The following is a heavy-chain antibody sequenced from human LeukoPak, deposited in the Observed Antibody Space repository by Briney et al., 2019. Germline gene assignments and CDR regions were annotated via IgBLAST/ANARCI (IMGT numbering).Heavy chain of an antibody. V-gene: IGHV4-34*01. CDR3: ARGLGVGWRLYNWFDP. D-gene: IGHD1-26*01. J-gene: IGHJ5*02. CDR2: INHSGST. Sequence: PSETLSLTCAVYGGSFSGYYWSWIRQPPGKGLEWIGEINHSGSTNYSPSLKSRVTISVDTSKNQFSLKLSSVTAADTAVYYCARGLGVGWRLYNWFDPWGQGTLVTVSS. CDR1: GGSFSGYY.